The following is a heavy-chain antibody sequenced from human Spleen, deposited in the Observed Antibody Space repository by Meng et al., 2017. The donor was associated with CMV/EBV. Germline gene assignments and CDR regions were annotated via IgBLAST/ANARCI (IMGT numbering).Heavy chain of an antibody. Sequence: ASVKVSCKASGYTFTGYYMHWVRQAPGQGLEWMGWINPNSGGTNYAQKFQGRVTMTRDTSKHQFSLMLSSVTAADTAVYYCARGDYYDSNSSQVALDIWGQGARVTVSS. V-gene: IGHV1-2*02. D-gene: IGHD3-22*01. CDR2: INPNSGGT. J-gene: IGHJ3*02. CDR3: ARGDYYDSNSSQVALDI. CDR1: GYTFTGYY.